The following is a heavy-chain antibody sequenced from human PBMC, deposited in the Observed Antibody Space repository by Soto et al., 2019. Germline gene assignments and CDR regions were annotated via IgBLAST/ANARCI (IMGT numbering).Heavy chain of an antibody. CDR3: ARGGLGYCSGGSCYSAELSRYYYGMDV. Sequence: TLSLTCTVSGGSIISGGYYWSWIRQHPGKGLEWIGYIYYSGATYYNPSLKGRVTISVDTSKNQFSLKLSSVTAADTAVYYCARGGLGYCSGGSCYSAELSRYYYGMDVWGQGTTVTVS. CDR1: GGSIISGGYY. V-gene: IGHV4-31*03. CDR2: IYYSGAT. J-gene: IGHJ6*02. D-gene: IGHD2-15*01.